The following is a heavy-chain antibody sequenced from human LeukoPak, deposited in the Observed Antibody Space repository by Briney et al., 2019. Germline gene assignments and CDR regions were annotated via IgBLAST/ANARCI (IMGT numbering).Heavy chain of an antibody. CDR2: INPKSGGT. D-gene: IGHD3-22*01. V-gene: IGHV1-2*02. CDR3: ARDVGYYDSSGYYYLEYFQH. Sequence: ASVKVSCKASGYTFTGYYMHWVRQAPGQGLEWMGWINPKSGGTNYAQKFQGRVTMTRDTSISTAYMELSRLRSDDTAVYYCARDVGYYDSSGYYYLEYFQHWGQGTLVTVSS. CDR1: GYTFTGYY. J-gene: IGHJ1*01.